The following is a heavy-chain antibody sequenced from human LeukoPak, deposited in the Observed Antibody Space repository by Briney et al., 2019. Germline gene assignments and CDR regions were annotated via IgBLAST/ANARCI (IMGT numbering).Heavy chain of an antibody. CDR1: VFTLSNAW. V-gene: IGHV3-15*01. Sequence: KPGGSLTLSCAVWVFTLSNAWMMWLRQAPGKGLEWVGRIKSKTDGGTPDYAAPVKGRFTISRDDSKNTLYLQINSLRTVQPAVYYCTGVSRSSWYDYWGQGTLVTVSS. D-gene: IGHD6-13*01. J-gene: IGHJ4*02. CDR3: TGVSRSSWYDY. CDR2: IKSKTDGGTP.